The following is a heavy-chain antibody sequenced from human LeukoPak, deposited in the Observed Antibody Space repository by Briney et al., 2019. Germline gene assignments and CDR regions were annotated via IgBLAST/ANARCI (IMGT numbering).Heavy chain of an antibody. V-gene: IGHV3-43*02. CDR1: GFTFYDFA. CDR2: ISGDGGST. D-gene: IGHD3-22*01. Sequence: GGSLRLSCAASGFTFYDFAMHWVRQAPGKGLEWVSLISGDGGSTYYADSVRGRFTISRDNNENSLYLQMNSLRTEDTALYYCVLDSSCYHHWGVGPVDYWGQGTLVTVSS. CDR3: VLDSSCYHHWGVGPVDY. J-gene: IGHJ4*02.